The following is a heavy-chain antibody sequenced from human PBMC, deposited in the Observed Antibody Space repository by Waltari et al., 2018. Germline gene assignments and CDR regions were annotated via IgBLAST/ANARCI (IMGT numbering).Heavy chain of an antibody. D-gene: IGHD3-3*01. CDR1: GGSISTYY. Sequence: QVQLQESGPGLVKPSETLSLTCTVSGGSISTYYWSWIRQSPGKGLEWIGNIYRSGSATYNPSLKGRVTISVDTSKNQFSLKMSSLTAADTAVYYCVRANYDFWSAFRVYDAFDIWGQGAKVAVSS. J-gene: IGHJ3*02. V-gene: IGHV4-59*01. CDR3: VRANYDFWSAFRVYDAFDI. CDR2: IYRSGSA.